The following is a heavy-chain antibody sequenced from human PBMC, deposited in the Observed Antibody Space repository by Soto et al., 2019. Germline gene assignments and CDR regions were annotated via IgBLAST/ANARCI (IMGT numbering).Heavy chain of an antibody. J-gene: IGHJ6*02. Sequence: GGSLRLSCAASGFTFSSYAMHWVRQAPGKGLEWVAVISYDGSNKYYADSVKGRFTISRDNSKNTLYLQMNSLRAEDTAVYYCARVDSGSYPRGYYYYGMDVWGQGTTVTVSS. CDR1: GFTFSSYA. D-gene: IGHD1-26*01. CDR2: ISYDGSNK. V-gene: IGHV3-30-3*01. CDR3: ARVDSGSYPRGYYYYGMDV.